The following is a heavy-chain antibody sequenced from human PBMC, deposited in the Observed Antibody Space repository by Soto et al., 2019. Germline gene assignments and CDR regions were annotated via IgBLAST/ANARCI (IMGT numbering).Heavy chain of an antibody. CDR2: IYSGGDT. V-gene: IGHV3-66*01. D-gene: IGHD6-13*01. J-gene: IGHJ4*02. CDR1: GFAVNSGY. Sequence: GGSLRLSCAGTGFAVNSGYMNWVRQAPGKGPEWVSVIYSGGDTYYADSVKGRFTISRDNSKNTLYLQMSSLRAEDTAIYYCARDRNSDTWYYYWGQGTLVTVSS. CDR3: ARDRNSDTWYYY.